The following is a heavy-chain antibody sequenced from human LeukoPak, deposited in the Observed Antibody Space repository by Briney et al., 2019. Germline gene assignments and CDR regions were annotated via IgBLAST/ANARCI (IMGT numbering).Heavy chain of an antibody. CDR1: GGTFSSYA. D-gene: IGHD1-26*01. J-gene: IGHJ4*02. V-gene: IGHV1-69*05. CDR3: ARDIVGATNY. Sequence: SVKVSCKASGGTFSSYANSWVRHPPGQGLEWMGRIIPIFGTATYAQKFQGRVTITTDESTSTAYTQMSSLRSEDTAVYYCARDIVGATNYWGQGTLVTVSS. CDR2: IIPIFGTA.